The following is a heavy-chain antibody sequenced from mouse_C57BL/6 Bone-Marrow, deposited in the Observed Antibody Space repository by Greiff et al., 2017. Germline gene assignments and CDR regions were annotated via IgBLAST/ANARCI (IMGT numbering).Heavy chain of an antibody. CDR1: GYAFTNYL. J-gene: IGHJ2*01. CDR3: ARKDYDYDLFDY. Sequence: QVQLKQSGAELVRPGTSVKVSCKASGYAFTNYLIEWVKQRPGQGLEWIGVINPGSGGTNYNEKFKGKATLTADKSSSTAYMQLSSLTSEDSAVYFCARKDYDYDLFDYWGQGTTLTVSS. CDR2: INPGSGGT. V-gene: IGHV1-54*01. D-gene: IGHD2-4*01.